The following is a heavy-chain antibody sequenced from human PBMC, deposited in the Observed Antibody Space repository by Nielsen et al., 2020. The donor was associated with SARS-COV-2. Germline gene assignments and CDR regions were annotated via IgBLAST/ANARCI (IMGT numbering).Heavy chain of an antibody. Sequence: SETLSLTCTVSSGSMRSGSYYWSWIRQTAGKGLEWIGRISTRGDTNYIPSLKSRVTISIDTSKNQFSLKLRSVAAADTAVYYCARAGVNFPVWFDPWGQGTLVTVSS. CDR2: ISTRGDT. J-gene: IGHJ5*02. CDR1: SGSMRSGSYY. D-gene: IGHD5-24*01. V-gene: IGHV4-61*02. CDR3: ARAGVNFPVWFDP.